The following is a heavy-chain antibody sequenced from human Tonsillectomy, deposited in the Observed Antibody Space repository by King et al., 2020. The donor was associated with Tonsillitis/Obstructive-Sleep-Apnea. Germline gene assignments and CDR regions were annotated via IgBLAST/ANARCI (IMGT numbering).Heavy chain of an antibody. J-gene: IGHJ4*02. CDR2: IWYDGSNK. D-gene: IGHD6-19*01. CDR3: ARDRNSGWTDAGY. Sequence: VQLVESGGGVVQPGRSLRLSCAASGFTFSSYGMHWVRQAPGKGLEWVAVIWYDGSNKYYADSVKGRFTISRDNSKNTLYLQMNSLRADDTAVYYCARDRNSGWTDAGYWGQGTLVTVSS. CDR1: GFTFSSYG. V-gene: IGHV3-33*01.